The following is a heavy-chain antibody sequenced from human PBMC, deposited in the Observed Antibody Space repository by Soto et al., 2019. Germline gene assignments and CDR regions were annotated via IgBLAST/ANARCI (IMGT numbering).Heavy chain of an antibody. CDR1: GGSISSGGYY. Sequence: SETLSLTCTVSGGSISSGGYYWTWIRQHPGKGLEWIGYNYYSGITYYNPSLKSRVTISLDTSKNQFSLKLSSVTAADTAVYYCARGSSIAGLYYGMDVWGQGATVTVS. J-gene: IGHJ6*02. V-gene: IGHV4-31*03. CDR3: ARGSSIAGLYYGMDV. D-gene: IGHD6-6*01. CDR2: NYYSGIT.